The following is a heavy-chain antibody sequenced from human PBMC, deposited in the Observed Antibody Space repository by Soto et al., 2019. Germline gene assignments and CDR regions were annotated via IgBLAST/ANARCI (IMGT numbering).Heavy chain of an antibody. CDR2: IYYSGST. V-gene: IGHV4-39*01. CDR3: ARHRYCSGGSCYFNWFDP. J-gene: IGHJ5*02. CDR1: GGSIISSSYY. D-gene: IGHD2-15*01. Sequence: SETLSLTCTVAGGSIISSSYYWGWIRQPPGKGLEWIGSIYYSGSTYYNPSLKSRVTISVDTSKNQFSLKLSSVTAADTAVYYCARHRYCSGGSCYFNWFDPWGQGTLVTVSS.